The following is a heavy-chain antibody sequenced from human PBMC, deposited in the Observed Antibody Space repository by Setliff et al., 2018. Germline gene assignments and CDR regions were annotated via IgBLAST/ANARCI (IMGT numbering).Heavy chain of an antibody. Sequence: PSETLSLTCTVSGASITNINYYWGLIRQPPGKGLEWIGGIFYSGRTFYNPSLKSRVTISVDTSKNQFSLTLSSVTAADTAVYYCARLPNYVWGSPVDYWGQGTLVTVSS. CDR1: GASITNINYY. CDR2: IFYSGRT. J-gene: IGHJ4*02. CDR3: ARLPNYVWGSPVDY. D-gene: IGHD3-16*01. V-gene: IGHV4-39*01.